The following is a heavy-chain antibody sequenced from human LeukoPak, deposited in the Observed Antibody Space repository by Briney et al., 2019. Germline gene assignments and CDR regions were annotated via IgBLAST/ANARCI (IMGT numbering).Heavy chain of an antibody. J-gene: IGHJ5*02. V-gene: IGHV1-24*01. CDR2: FNPEDGEE. CDR3: VTGDGYRKAHDP. Sequence: ASVKVSCKVSGSILTEISIFWVRQAPGKGLEWMGGFNPEDGEEIYTQKFEGRVTMSEDTSTDTAYMELTSLTSEDTAVYYCVTGDGYRKAHDPWGQGTLVTVSS. D-gene: IGHD5-18*01. CDR1: GSILTEIS.